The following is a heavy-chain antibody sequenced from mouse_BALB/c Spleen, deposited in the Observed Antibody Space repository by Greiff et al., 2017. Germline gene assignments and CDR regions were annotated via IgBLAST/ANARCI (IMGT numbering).Heavy chain of an antibody. CDR1: GYSITSDYA. CDR2: ISYSGST. CDR3: ARGLVCYYGSSYYAMDY. V-gene: IGHV3-2*02. D-gene: IGHD1-1*01. J-gene: IGHJ4*01. Sequence: EVKLQESGPGLVKPSQSLSLTCTVTGYSITSDYAWNWIRQFPGNKLEWMGYISYSGSTSYNPSLKSRISITRDTSKNQFFLQLNSVTTEDTATYYCARGLVCYYGSSYYAMDYWGQGTSVTVSS.